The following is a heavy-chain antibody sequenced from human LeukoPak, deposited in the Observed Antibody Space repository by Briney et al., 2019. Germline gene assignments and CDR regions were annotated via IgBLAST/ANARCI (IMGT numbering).Heavy chain of an antibody. V-gene: IGHV3-30*03. CDR1: GFTFNNYG. D-gene: IGHD3-10*01. J-gene: IGHJ4*02. Sequence: PGRSLRLSCAASGFTFNNYGMHYVRQAPGKGLEWVAVISDDGRNKNYADSVKGRFTISRDSSNNTLYLQMNSLRAEDTAVYFCARWGYYGSGSYCFDYWGQGTLVTVSS. CDR2: ISDDGRNK. CDR3: ARWGYYGSGSYCFDY.